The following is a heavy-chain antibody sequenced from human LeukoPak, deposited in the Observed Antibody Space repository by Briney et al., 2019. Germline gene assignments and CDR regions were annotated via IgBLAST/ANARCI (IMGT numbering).Heavy chain of an antibody. V-gene: IGHV5-10-1*01. CDR2: IDPSDSHI. Sequence: GESLQISCQGSGYSFSAYWITWVRQMPGKGLEWMGRIDPSDSHIKYSPSFQGHVTISVDKSISTAYLQWSNLKASDTAMYYCASVYAGDFDYWGQGTLVTVSS. J-gene: IGHJ4*02. CDR1: GYSFSAYW. D-gene: IGHD2-8*01. CDR3: ASVYAGDFDY.